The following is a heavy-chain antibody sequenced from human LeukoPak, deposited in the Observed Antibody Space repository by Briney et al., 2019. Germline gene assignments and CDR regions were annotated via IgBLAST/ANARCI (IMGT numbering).Heavy chain of an antibody. V-gene: IGHV3-64D*09. J-gene: IGHJ5*02. Sequence: PRGALRLSCSASGFTLCSYAMHWGRQAPGKGLEYVSAISSNGGSTYYADSVKGRFTISRDNSKNTLYLQMSRLRAEDTAVYYCVKDRRSWYGGNWFDPWGQGTLVTVSS. CDR1: GFTLCSYA. CDR3: VKDRRSWYGGNWFDP. D-gene: IGHD6-13*01. CDR2: ISSNGGST.